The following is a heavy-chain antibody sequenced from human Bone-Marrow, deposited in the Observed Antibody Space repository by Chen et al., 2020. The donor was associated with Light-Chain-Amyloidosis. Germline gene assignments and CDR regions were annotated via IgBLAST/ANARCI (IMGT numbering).Heavy chain of an antibody. CDR1: GFTVSSNY. CDR3: AKSDRPPSLYYYYYYMDV. V-gene: IGHV3-66*02. Sequence: EGQLVQSGGGLVQPGGSLRLSCEASGFTVSSNYMSWVRQAPGKGLEWVSVIYSCGSTYYADSVKGRFTISRDNSKNTLYLQMNSLRAEDTAVYYCAKSDRPPSLYYYYYYMDVWGKGTTVTVSS. D-gene: IGHD6-6*01. CDR2: IYSCGST. J-gene: IGHJ6*03.